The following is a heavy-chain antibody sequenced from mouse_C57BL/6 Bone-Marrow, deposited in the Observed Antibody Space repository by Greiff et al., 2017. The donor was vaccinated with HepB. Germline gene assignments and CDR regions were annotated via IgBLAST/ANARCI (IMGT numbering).Heavy chain of an antibody. D-gene: IGHD2-3*01. CDR2: IDPENGDT. J-gene: IGHJ2*01. V-gene: IGHV14-4*01. CDR3: TTSDGYSDY. Sequence: EVQLQESGAELVRPGASVKLSCTASGFNIKDDYMHWVKQRPEQGLEWIGWIDPENGDTEYASKFQGKATITADTSSNTAYLQLSSLTSEDTAVYYCTTSDGYSDYWGQGTTLTVSS. CDR1: GFNIKDDY.